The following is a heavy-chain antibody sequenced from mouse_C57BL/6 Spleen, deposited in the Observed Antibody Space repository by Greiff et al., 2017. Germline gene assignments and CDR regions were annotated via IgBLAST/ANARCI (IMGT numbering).Heavy chain of an antibody. J-gene: IGHJ3*01. CDR1: GYTFTSYW. V-gene: IGHV1-61*01. Sequence: QVQLQQPGAELVGPGSSVKLSCKASGYTFTSYWMDWVKQRPGQGLEWIGNIYPSDSETHYNQKFKDKATLTVDKSSSTAYMQLSSLTSEDSAVYYCARRGIYYDYDGFAYWGQGTLVTVSA. CDR2: IYPSDSET. CDR3: ARRGIYYDYDGFAY. D-gene: IGHD2-4*01.